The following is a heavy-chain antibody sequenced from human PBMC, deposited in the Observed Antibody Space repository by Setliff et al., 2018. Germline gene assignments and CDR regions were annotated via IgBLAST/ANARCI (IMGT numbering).Heavy chain of an antibody. CDR3: AREQWLDPPGYYYMDV. Sequence: LSLTCTVSGGSISSYYWSWIRQPAGKGLEWIGRIYTSGSTNYNPSLKSRVTMSVDTSKNQFSLKLNSVTAADMAVYYCAREQWLDPPGYYYMDVWAKGTTVTVSS. CDR1: GGSISSYY. D-gene: IGHD6-19*01. J-gene: IGHJ6*03. CDR2: IYTSGST. V-gene: IGHV4-4*07.